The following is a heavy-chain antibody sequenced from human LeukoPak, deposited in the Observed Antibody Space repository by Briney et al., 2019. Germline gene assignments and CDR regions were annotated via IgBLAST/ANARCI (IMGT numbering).Heavy chain of an antibody. CDR2: IYYSGST. Sequence: SETLSLTCTVSGGSISSSSYYWGWIRQPPGKGLEWIGYIYYSGSTSYNPSLKSRVTISVDTSKNQFSLKLSSVTAADTAVYYCARAVRGFHRNWFDPWGQGTLVTVSS. CDR1: GGSISSSSYY. CDR3: ARAVRGFHRNWFDP. V-gene: IGHV4-61*05. J-gene: IGHJ5*02. D-gene: IGHD3-10*01.